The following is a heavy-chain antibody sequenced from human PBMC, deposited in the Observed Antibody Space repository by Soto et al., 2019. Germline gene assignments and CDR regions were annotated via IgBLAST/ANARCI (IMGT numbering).Heavy chain of an antibody. D-gene: IGHD2-8*02. CDR3: ATTQTDLSTGMHNFDN. Sequence: LRLSCAASGFTFDTYVLSWVRQSPGKGLEWVASISGSGITTFYAESVRGRFIISRDNSNNSVFLQMAGLRADDTALYFCATTQTDLSTGMHNFDNRDQEDLATASS. J-gene: IGHJ4*01. CDR2: ISGSGITT. V-gene: IGHV3-23*01. CDR1: GFTFDTYV.